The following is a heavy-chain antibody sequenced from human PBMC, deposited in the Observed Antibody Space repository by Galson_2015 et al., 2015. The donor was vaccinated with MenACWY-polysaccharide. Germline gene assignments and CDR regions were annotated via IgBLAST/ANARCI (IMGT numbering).Heavy chain of an antibody. D-gene: IGHD2-2*01. CDR2: IYHSGST. V-gene: IGHV4-4*02. J-gene: IGHJ5*02. CDR1: GGSISSSNW. CDR3: ARHAWYQLLLGWFDP. Sequence: SETLSLTCAVSGGSISSSNWWSWVRQPPGKGLEWIGEIYHSGSTNYNPSLKSRVTISVDKSKNQFSLKLSSVTAADTAVYYCARHAWYQLLLGWFDPWGQGTLVTVSS.